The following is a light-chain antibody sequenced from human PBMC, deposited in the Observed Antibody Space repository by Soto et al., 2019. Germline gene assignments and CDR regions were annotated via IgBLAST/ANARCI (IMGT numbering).Light chain of an antibody. CDR1: SSNIGAGYD. CDR2: GNS. V-gene: IGLV1-40*01. CDR3: QSYDSSLSGVV. J-gene: IGLJ2*01. Sequence: QSVLTQPPSVSGAPGQRVTISCTGSSSNIGAGYDVHWYQQLPGTAPKLLIYGNSNRPSGFPDQFSGSKSGTSASLAITGLQAEDEADYYCQSYDSSLSGVVFGGGTKLTVL.